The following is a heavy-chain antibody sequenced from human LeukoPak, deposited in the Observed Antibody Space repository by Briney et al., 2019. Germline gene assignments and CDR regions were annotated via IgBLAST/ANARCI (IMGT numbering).Heavy chain of an antibody. CDR2: ISAYNGNT. J-gene: IGHJ6*03. CDR1: GYSFVLYG. Sequence: AVKVSCKASGYSFVLYGISWVRQAPGQGLEWMGWISAYNGNTNYEQKPQDRVTMITDTSTSTAYMELRSLRSDDTAVYYCARVSSGYYFFGGYYYYYMDVWGKGTTVIV. V-gene: IGHV1-18*01. CDR3: ARVSSGYYFFGGYYYYYMDV. D-gene: IGHD5-12*01.